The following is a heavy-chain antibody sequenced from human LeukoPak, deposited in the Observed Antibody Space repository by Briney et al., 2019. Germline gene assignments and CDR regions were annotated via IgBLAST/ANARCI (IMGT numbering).Heavy chain of an antibody. Sequence: GESLKISCKGSGYSFSNYWIDWVRQTPGKGLEYVGIIYPGDSETRYSPSFQGQVTISADKSINTAYLQWSSLKASDTAIYYCARRGYNCNDGRCYSDGLGSWGQGTLVTVSS. D-gene: IGHD2-15*01. CDR2: IYPGDSET. J-gene: IGHJ4*02. V-gene: IGHV5-51*01. CDR3: ARRGYNCNDGRCYSDGLGS. CDR1: GYSFSNYW.